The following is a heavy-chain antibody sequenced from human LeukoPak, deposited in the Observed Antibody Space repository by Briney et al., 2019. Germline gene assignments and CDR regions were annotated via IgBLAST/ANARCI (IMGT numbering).Heavy chain of an antibody. J-gene: IGHJ4*02. CDR1: GFTFSSYA. Sequence: GGSLRLSCAASGFTFSSYAMSWVRQAPGKGLEWVSAISGSGGSTYYADSVKGRFTISRDNSKNTLYLQMNSLRAEDTAVYYCAKDDEYVWGSYRSYFDYWGQGTLVTVSS. D-gene: IGHD3-16*02. V-gene: IGHV3-23*01. CDR3: AKDDEYVWGSYRSYFDY. CDR2: ISGSGGST.